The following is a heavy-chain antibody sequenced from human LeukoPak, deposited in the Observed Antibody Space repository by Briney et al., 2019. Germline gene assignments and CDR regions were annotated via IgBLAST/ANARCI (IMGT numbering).Heavy chain of an antibody. CDR1: GFSFSDHY. CDR3: ARALFYGSGSFPDY. Sequence: GSLRLSCAASGFSFSDHYMDWVRQAPGKGLEWVGRTRNKANSYTTEYAASVKGRFTISRDDSKNSLYLQMNSLKTEDTAVYYCARALFYGSGSFPDYWGQGTLVTVSS. J-gene: IGHJ4*02. V-gene: IGHV3-72*01. D-gene: IGHD3-10*01. CDR2: TRNKANSYTT.